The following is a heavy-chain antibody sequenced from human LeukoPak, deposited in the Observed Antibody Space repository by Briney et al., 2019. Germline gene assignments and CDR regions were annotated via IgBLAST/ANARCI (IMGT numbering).Heavy chain of an antibody. CDR3: ARHSTGTYDAFDI. CDR2: IYYSGST. D-gene: IGHD1-14*01. CDR1: GSSISSSSYY. Sequence: SETLSLTCTVSGSSISSSSYYWGWIRQPPGKGLEWIGSIYYSGSTYYNPSLKSRVTISVDTSKNQFSLELSSVTAADTAVYYCARHSTGTYDAFDIWGQGTMVTVSS. J-gene: IGHJ3*02. V-gene: IGHV4-39*01.